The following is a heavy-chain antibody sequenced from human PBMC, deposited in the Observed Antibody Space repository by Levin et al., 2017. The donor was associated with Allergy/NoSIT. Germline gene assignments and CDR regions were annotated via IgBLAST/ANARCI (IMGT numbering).Heavy chain of an antibody. CDR1: RFTFSSYS. Sequence: NPSETLSLTCAASRFTFSSYSMNWVRQAPGKGLEWVSSISSSSSYIYYADSVKGRFTISRDNAKNSLYLQMNSLRAEDTAVYYCARDRYDSSGYYNSRAESFQHWGQGTLVTVSS. D-gene: IGHD3-22*01. J-gene: IGHJ1*01. V-gene: IGHV3-21*01. CDR2: ISSSSSYI. CDR3: ARDRYDSSGYYNSRAESFQH.